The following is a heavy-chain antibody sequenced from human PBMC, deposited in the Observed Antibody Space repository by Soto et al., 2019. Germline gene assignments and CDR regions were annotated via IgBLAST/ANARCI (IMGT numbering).Heavy chain of an antibody. Sequence: SETLSLTCTVSGGPISSGGYYWSWIRQHPGKGLEWIGYIYYSGSTYYNPSLKSRVTISVDTSKNQFSLKLSSVTAADTAVYYCASSRFGELYNWFDPWGQGTLVTVSS. V-gene: IGHV4-31*03. D-gene: IGHD3-10*01. CDR2: IYYSGST. J-gene: IGHJ5*02. CDR1: GGPISSGGYY. CDR3: ASSRFGELYNWFDP.